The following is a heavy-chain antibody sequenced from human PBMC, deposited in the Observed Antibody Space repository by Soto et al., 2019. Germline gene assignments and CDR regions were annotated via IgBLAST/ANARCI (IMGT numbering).Heavy chain of an antibody. Sequence: ASVKVSCKASGVTFTTSAVQWGRQAPGQRLEWIGWINLNSGGINYAQKFQGRVTTTRDTSITTAYMELSRLRSDDTAVYYCARAKSYSNLFDYWGQGTLVTVSS. J-gene: IGHJ4*02. V-gene: IGHV1-2*02. CDR3: ARAKSYSNLFDY. CDR1: GVTFTTSA. D-gene: IGHD4-4*01. CDR2: INLNSGGI.